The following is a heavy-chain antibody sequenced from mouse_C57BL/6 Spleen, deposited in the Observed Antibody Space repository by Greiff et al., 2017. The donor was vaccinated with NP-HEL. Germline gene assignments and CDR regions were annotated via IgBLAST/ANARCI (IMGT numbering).Heavy chain of an antibody. CDR2: IDPENGDT. J-gene: IGHJ2*01. D-gene: IGHD1-1*01. CDR3: TTWTTVVATGGFDY. CDR1: GFNIKDDY. V-gene: IGHV14-4*01. Sequence: EVKLVESGAELVRPGASVKLSCTASGFNIKDDYMHWVKQRPEQGLEWIGWIDPENGDTEYASKFQGKATITADTSSNTAYLQLSSLTSEDTAVYYCTTWTTVVATGGFDYWGQGTTLTVSS.